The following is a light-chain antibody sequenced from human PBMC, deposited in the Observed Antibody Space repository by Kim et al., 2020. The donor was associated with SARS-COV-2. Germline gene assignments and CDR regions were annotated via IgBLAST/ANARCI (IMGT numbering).Light chain of an antibody. J-gene: IGKJ4*01. CDR2: GAS. V-gene: IGKV1-27*01. CDR1: QDISNY. Sequence: SASVGYSATITCRASQDISNYLAWYQQKPEKVPIRLVNGASALQSGVPSRFSGIGSGTDFTLTISSLQPDDVASYYCQRYNSVPLTFGGGTKVEI. CDR3: QRYNSVPLT.